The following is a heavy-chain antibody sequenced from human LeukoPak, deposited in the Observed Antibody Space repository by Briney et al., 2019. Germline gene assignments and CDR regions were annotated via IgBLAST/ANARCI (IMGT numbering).Heavy chain of an antibody. V-gene: IGHV4-30-4*01. J-gene: IGHJ6*02. CDR2: IYYSGTT. Sequence: TPSQTLSLTRTVSGGSISSGDYYWSWIRQPPGKGLEWIGYIYYSGTTYYNPSLKSRLTISVDTSKNQFSLKLSSVTAADTAVYYCASKEVVVVAATGDYYYGMDVWGQGTTVTVSS. D-gene: IGHD2-15*01. CDR3: ASKEVVVVAATGDYYYGMDV. CDR1: GGSISSGDYY.